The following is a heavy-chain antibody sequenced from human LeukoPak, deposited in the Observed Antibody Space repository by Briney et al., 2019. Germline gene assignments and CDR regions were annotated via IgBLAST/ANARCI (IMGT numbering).Heavy chain of an antibody. D-gene: IGHD4-17*01. V-gene: IGHV1-2*02. J-gene: IGHJ4*02. CDR2: VNPKNGAT. Sequence: GASVKVSCKPSGYTFTGFYLHWVRQAPGQGLQWMGWVNPKNGATKYSQTFRGRVTVTRDTSIGTAYMELSSLTSDDTAIYYCARPTHRLTVTTAIDYWGQGTLVTVSS. CDR1: GYTFTGFY. CDR3: ARPTHRLTVTTAIDY.